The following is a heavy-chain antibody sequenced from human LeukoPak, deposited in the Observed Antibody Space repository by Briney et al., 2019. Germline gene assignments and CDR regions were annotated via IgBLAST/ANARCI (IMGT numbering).Heavy chain of an antibody. D-gene: IGHD3-16*02. CDR3: ASPIMITFGGVIAFDY. CDR2: ISAYNGNT. Sequence: ASVMVSCKASGYTFTSYGISWVRQAPGQGLEWMGWISAYNGNTNYAQKLQGRVTMTTDTSTSTAYMELRSLRSDDTAVYYCASPIMITFGGVIAFDYWGQGTLVTVSS. CDR1: GYTFTSYG. V-gene: IGHV1-18*01. J-gene: IGHJ4*02.